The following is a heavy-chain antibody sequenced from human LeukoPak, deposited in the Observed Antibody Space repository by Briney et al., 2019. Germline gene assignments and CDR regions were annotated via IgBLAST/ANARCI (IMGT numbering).Heavy chain of an antibody. V-gene: IGHV4-4*07. D-gene: IGHD5-18*01. CDR3: ARDEQPSMVTLQDQLNNWFDH. Sequence: PSETLSLTCTVSGVSISSYYWSWLRQPAGKGLEWLGRIYTSGSTNYNPSLKSRVTMSVDTSKNQFSLKLSSVTAADTAVYYCARDEQPSMVTLQDQLNNWFDHWGQGTLVTVSS. J-gene: IGHJ5*02. CDR2: IYTSGST. CDR1: GVSISSYY.